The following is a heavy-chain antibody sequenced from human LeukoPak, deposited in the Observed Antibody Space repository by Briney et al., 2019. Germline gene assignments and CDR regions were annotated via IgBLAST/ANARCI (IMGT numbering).Heavy chain of an antibody. CDR2: IYPGDSDT. V-gene: IGHV5-51*01. CDR3: ARHVGLYSGFDD. Sequence: GESLKISCKGSGYNFPIYWIAWVRQMPGKGLECMGIIYPGDSDTRYSPSFQGQVTISADKSISTAYLQWTSLKASDTAIYYCARHVGLYSGFDDWGQGTPVTVSS. J-gene: IGHJ4*02. D-gene: IGHD5-12*01. CDR1: GYNFPIYW.